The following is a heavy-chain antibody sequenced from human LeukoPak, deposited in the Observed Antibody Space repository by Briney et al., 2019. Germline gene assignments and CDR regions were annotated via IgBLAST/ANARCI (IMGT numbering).Heavy chain of an antibody. CDR3: ARDIRWGPTRRATDY. D-gene: IGHD4-23*01. V-gene: IGHV4-30-2*01. CDR2: IYHSGST. Sequence: SSETLSLTCTVSGGSISSGGYYWSWIRQPPGKGLEWIGYIYHSGSTYYNPSLKSRVTISVDRSKNQFSLKLSSVTAADTAVYYCARDIRWGPTRRATDYWGQGTLVTVSS. J-gene: IGHJ4*02. CDR1: GGSISSGGYY.